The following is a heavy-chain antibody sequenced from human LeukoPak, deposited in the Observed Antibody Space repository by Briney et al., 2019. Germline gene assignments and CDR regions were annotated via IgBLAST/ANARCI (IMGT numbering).Heavy chain of an antibody. CDR3: ARDNMYGVAATQSDY. Sequence: GGSLRLSCAASGFTFSSYGMHWVRQAPGKGLEWVAVISYDGSNKYYADSVKGRFTISRDNSKNTLYLQMNSLRAEDTAVYYCARDNMYGVAATQSDYWGQGTLVTVSS. J-gene: IGHJ4*02. CDR1: GFTFSSYG. CDR2: ISYDGSNK. D-gene: IGHD2-15*01. V-gene: IGHV3-30*03.